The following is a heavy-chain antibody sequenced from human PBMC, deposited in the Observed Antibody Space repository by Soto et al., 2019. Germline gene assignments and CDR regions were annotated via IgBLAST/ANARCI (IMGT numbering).Heavy chain of an antibody. CDR2: INPKSGGT. CDR3: AREVVSRSNFITGKLFDY. J-gene: IGHJ4*02. D-gene: IGHD1-20*01. CDR1: GYSFTGYS. Sequence: GDSVKVSCKTSGYSFTGYSVHWVRQAPGHGPEWMGWINPKSGGTKYAQKFQGRVTMTRDTSISTVFMELSRVTSDDTAVYYCAREVVSRSNFITGKLFDYWVQGSLVTVSS. V-gene: IGHV1-2*02.